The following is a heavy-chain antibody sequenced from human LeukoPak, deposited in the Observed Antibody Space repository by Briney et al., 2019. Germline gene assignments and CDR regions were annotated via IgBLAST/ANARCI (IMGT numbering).Heavy chain of an antibody. D-gene: IGHD3-10*01. J-gene: IGHJ4*02. CDR3: ARDETYYYGSGIDY. V-gene: IGHV3-21*01. Sequence: PGGSLRLSCAASGFTFSSYSMNWVRQAPGQGLEWVSSISSSSSYIYYADSVKGRFTISRDDAKNSLYLQMNSLRAEDTAVYYCARDETYYYGSGIDYWGQGTLVTVSS. CDR2: ISSSSSYI. CDR1: GFTFSSYS.